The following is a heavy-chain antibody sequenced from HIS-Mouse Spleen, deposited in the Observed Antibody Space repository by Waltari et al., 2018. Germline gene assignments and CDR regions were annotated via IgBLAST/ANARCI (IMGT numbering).Heavy chain of an antibody. V-gene: IGHV3-9*01. CDR1: GFTFDDYA. Sequence: EVQLVESGGGLVQPGRSLRLSCAASGFTFDDYAMHWVRQAPGKGLGWVSGISWNSGSIGYADSVKGRFTISRDNAKNSLYLQMNSLRAEDTALYYCAKDISGYFDYWGQGTLVTVSS. CDR2: ISWNSGSI. CDR3: AKDISGYFDY. J-gene: IGHJ4*02.